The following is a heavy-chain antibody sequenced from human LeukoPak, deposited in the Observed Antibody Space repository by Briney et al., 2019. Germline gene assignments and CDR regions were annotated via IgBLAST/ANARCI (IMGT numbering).Heavy chain of an antibody. J-gene: IGHJ3*02. CDR3: ARKAGGSYSANAFDI. D-gene: IGHD1-26*01. V-gene: IGHV1-46*01. CDR2: INPSGGST. CDR1: GYTFTSYY. Sequence: ASVKVSCKASGYTFTSYYMHWVRQAPGQGLEWMGIINPSGGSTSYAQKFQGRVTMTRDMSTSTVYMELSSLRSEDTAVYYCARKAGGSYSANAFDIWGQGTMVTVSS.